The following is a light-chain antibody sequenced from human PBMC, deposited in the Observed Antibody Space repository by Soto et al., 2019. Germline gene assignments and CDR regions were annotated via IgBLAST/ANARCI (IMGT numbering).Light chain of an antibody. CDR3: CTLKV. CDR2: EVS. V-gene: IGLV2-23*02. Sequence: QSVLAQPASVSGSPGQSITISCTGTSSDVGSYNLVSWYQQHPGKAPKLMIYEVSKRPSGVSNRFSGSKSGNTASLTISGLQAEDEADYYCCTLKVFGTGTKVNVL. CDR1: SSDVGSYNL. J-gene: IGLJ1*01.